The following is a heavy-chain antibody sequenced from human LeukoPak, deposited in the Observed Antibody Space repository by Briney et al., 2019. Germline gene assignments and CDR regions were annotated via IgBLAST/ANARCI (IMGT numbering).Heavy chain of an antibody. D-gene: IGHD5-18*01. Sequence: GASVKVSCKASGYTFTSYYMHWVRQAPGQGLEWMGIINPSGGSTSYAQRFQGRVTMTRDMSTSTVYMELSRLRSDDTALYYCARDRGVDTAMVNWFDPWGQGTLVTVSS. J-gene: IGHJ5*02. CDR3: ARDRGVDTAMVNWFDP. V-gene: IGHV1-46*01. CDR1: GYTFTSYY. CDR2: INPSGGST.